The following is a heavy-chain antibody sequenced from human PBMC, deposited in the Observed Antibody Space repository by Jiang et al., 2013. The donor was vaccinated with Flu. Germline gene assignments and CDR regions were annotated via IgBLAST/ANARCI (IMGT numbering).Heavy chain of an antibody. J-gene: IGHJ4*02. CDR1: GGSVSSGSYY. CDR3: ARQGIAVAGYDYFDS. V-gene: IGHV4-61*01. D-gene: IGHD6-19*01. Sequence: PGLVKPSETLSLTCTVSGGSVSSGSYYWSWIRQPPGKGLEWIGYIYYSGSTNYNPSLKSRVTISIDTSKNQFSLNLSSVTAADTAVYFCARQGIAVAGYDYFDSWGQGSLVT. CDR2: IYYSGST.